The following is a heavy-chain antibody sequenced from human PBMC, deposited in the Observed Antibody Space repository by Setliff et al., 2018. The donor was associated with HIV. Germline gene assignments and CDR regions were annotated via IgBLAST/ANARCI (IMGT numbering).Heavy chain of an antibody. Sequence: SETLSLTCAVYGASFSDYSWSWIRQPPGKGLEWIGEINHSGSTNYNPSLKSRVTISVDTAKNQFSLNLTSVTAADTAVYYCARGGFKWSGSYADYWGQGTLVTVSS. D-gene: IGHD1-26*01. J-gene: IGHJ4*02. V-gene: IGHV4-34*01. CDR3: ARGGFKWSGSYADY. CDR1: GASFSDYS. CDR2: INHSGST.